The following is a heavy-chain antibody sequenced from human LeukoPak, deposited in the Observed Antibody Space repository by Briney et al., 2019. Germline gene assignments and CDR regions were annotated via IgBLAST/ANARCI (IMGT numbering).Heavy chain of an antibody. J-gene: IGHJ4*02. V-gene: IGHV3-48*01. D-gene: IGHD2-15*01. Sequence: PGGSLRLSCAASGFTFSSYSMNWVRQAPGKGLEWVSYISSSSSTIYYADSVKGRFTISRDNAKNSLYLQMNSLRAEDTAVYYCARGGYPVDYWGQGTLVTVSS. CDR3: ARGGYPVDY. CDR1: GFTFSSYS. CDR2: ISSSSSTI.